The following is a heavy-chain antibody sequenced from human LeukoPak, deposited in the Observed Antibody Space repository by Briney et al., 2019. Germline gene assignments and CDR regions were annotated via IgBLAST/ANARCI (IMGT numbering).Heavy chain of an antibody. CDR3: ARDRGDGYNSGFDY. V-gene: IGHV1-69*13. CDR2: IIPIFGTA. Sequence: ASVKVSCKASGGTFSSYAISWVRQAPGQGLEWMGGIIPIFGTANYAQKFQGRVTITADESTSTAYVELSSLRSEDTAVYYCARDRGDGYNSGFDYWGQGTLVTVSS. D-gene: IGHD5-24*01. J-gene: IGHJ4*02. CDR1: GGTFSSYA.